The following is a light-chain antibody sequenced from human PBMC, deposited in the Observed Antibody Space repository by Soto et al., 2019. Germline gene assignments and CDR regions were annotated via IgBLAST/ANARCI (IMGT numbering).Light chain of an antibody. CDR2: DTS. CDR3: QQYGSSPS. J-gene: IGKJ1*01. V-gene: IGKV3D-20*01. Sequence: DIVLTQSPATLSLSPGDRVTLSCGASQRVVGGFFAWYQQKPGLAPRLIIYDTSVRASGIPDRFSGSGSGTHFTLTISRVEPEDFAVYYCQQYGSSPSFGQGTKVDIK. CDR1: QRVVGGF.